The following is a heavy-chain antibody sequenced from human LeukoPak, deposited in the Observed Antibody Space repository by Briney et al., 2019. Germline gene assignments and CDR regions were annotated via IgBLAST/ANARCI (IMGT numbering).Heavy chain of an antibody. D-gene: IGHD3-22*01. CDR1: GFTFSSYA. CDR3: AKALWDSSGYYYYH. CDR2: ISGSGGST. J-gene: IGHJ5*02. Sequence: PGGSLRLSCAASGFTFSSYAMSWVRQAPGKGLECVSAISGSGGSTYYADSVKGRFTISRDNSKNTLYLQMNSLRAEDTAVYYCAKALWDSSGYYYYHWGQGTLVTVSS. V-gene: IGHV3-23*01.